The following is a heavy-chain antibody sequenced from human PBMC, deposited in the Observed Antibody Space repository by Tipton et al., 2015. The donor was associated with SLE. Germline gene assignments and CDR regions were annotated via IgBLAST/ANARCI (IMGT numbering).Heavy chain of an antibody. CDR2: ISGSTTYT. CDR3: ARGGPLWFGDLNWFDA. V-gene: IGHV3-21*05. J-gene: IGHJ5*02. D-gene: IGHD3-10*01. CDR1: GFTFSSYS. Sequence: SLRLSCAASGFTFSSYSMNWVRQAPGKGLEWVSHISGSTTYTDYAGSVKGRFTISRDNAKNSLYLHMNSLRAEDTAVYYCARGGPLWFGDLNWFDAWGQGILVTVSS.